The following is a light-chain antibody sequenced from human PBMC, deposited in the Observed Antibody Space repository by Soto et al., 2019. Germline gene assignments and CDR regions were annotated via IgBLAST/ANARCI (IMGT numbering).Light chain of an antibody. Sequence: QSALTQPASVSGSPGQSITISCTGTSSDVGGYNYVSWYQQHPGKAPKLMIYEVSNRPSGVSNRFSGSKSGNTASLTISGLPAEDAADYSCSSYKSRSTLDYVFGSGTKVTGL. J-gene: IGLJ1*01. CDR2: EVS. CDR3: SSYKSRSTLDYV. CDR1: SSDVGGYNY. V-gene: IGLV2-14*01.